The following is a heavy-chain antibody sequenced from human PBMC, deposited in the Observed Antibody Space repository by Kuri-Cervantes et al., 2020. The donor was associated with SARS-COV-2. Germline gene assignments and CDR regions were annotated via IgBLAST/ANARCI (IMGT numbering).Heavy chain of an antibody. V-gene: IGHV3-30-3*01. CDR1: GFTFSSYA. CDR3: ARGQGVAVPVALLVFLGCYMDV. J-gene: IGHJ6*03. D-gene: IGHD2-15*01. CDR2: ISYDGSNK. Sequence: GGSLRLSCAASGFTFSSYAMHWVRQAPGKGLEWVAVISYDGSNKYYADSVKGRFTISRDSAKNSLFLQMNSLRVEDTAVYFCARGQGVAVPVALLVFLGCYMDVWGKGTTVTVSS.